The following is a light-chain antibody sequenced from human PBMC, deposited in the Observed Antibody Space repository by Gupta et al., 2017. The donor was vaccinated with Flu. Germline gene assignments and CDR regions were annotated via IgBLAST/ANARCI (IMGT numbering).Light chain of an antibody. CDR1: QSVNNNL. J-gene: IGKJ2*01. V-gene: IGKV3-20*01. CDR2: GAS. CDR3: QQYGIPLYT. Sequence: EIVFTQSPSTLSLSPGERATLSCRASQSVNNNLLTWYQQKPGQAPRPLIYGASSRATGIPDRFSGSGSGTDFTLTISSLEPEDIAVYYCQQYGIPLYTFGQGTKLEIK.